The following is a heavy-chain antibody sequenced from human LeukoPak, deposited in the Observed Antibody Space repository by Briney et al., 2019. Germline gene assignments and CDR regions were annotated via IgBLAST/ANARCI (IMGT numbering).Heavy chain of an antibody. CDR1: GGSISSYY. CDR2: SHYSGIT. CDR3: ARVKKYSSSSGTNYFNMDV. Sequence: SETLSLTCTVSGGSISSYYWSWIRQPPGKGLEWIGYSHYSGITNYNPSLKSRVTISVDTSKNQFSLKLSSVTAADTAVYYCARVKKYSSSSGTNYFNMDVWGKGTTVTVSS. J-gene: IGHJ6*03. V-gene: IGHV4-59*01. D-gene: IGHD6-6*01.